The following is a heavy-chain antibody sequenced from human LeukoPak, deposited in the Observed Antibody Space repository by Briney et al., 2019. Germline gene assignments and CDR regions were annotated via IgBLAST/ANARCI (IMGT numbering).Heavy chain of an antibody. CDR2: IKSKTDGGTT. CDR1: GFTFSNAW. CDR3: TTRGLSFTIFGVAPDY. J-gene: IGHJ4*02. D-gene: IGHD3-3*01. V-gene: IGHV3-15*01. Sequence: GGSLRLSCAASGFTFSNAWMSWVRQAPGKGLESVRRIKSKTDGGTTDYAAPVKGRFTISRGDSKNTLYLQMNTLKTDDTAVYYSTTRGLSFTIFGVAPDYWGQGTLVKVSS.